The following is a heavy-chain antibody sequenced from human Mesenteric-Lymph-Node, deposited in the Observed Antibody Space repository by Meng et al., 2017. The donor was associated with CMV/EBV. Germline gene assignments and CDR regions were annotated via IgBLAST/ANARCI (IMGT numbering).Heavy chain of an antibody. D-gene: IGHD1-26*01. Sequence: SVKVSCKASGGTFSSYAISWVRQAPGQGLEWMGGIIPILGIANYAQKFQGRVTITADKSTSTAYMELSSLRSEDTAVYYCAGSIVGATGSDAFDIWGQGTMVTVSS. J-gene: IGHJ3*02. V-gene: IGHV1-69*10. CDR3: AGSIVGATGSDAFDI. CDR1: GGTFSSYA. CDR2: IIPILGIA.